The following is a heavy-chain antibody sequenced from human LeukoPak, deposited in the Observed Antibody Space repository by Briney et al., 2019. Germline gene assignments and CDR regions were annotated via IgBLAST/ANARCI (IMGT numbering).Heavy chain of an antibody. Sequence: SETLSLTCSVSGDSISSSGSYWSWIRQPPGKGLEWIGYIHQSGSTNYNPSLKSRATISVDTSKNQFSLKLSSVTAADTAVYYCARVSILGRGRRWLQIDYWGQGTLVTVSS. V-gene: IGHV4-61*08. D-gene: IGHD5-24*01. J-gene: IGHJ4*02. CDR2: IHQSGST. CDR1: GDSISSSGSY. CDR3: ARVSILGRGRRWLQIDY.